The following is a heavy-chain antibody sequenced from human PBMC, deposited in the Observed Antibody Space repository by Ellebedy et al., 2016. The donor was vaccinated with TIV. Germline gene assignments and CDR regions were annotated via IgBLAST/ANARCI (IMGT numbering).Heavy chain of an antibody. J-gene: IGHJ4*02. CDR1: GFTFRYYA. CDR3: ASHLSSGYYVY. V-gene: IGHV3-23*01. D-gene: IGHD3-22*01. CDR2: ISVSGDTT. Sequence: GESLKISCAASGFTFRYYAMSWVRQAPGKGLEWVSTISVSGDTTYYADFVKGRFTISRDNSKNTLYLEMNSLRAEDTAVYYCASHLSSGYYVYWGQGTLVTVSS.